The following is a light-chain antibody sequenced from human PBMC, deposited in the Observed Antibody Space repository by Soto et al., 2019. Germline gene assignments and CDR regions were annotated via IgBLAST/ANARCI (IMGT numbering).Light chain of an antibody. Sequence: IQMTQSPSTLSASVGHRVTIACRASQSVSSWLAWFQQKPGKAPKLLIYKASTLQSGVSSRFSGGASGTEFTLTISSLKPDDFATYYCQQYKTYWTFGPGTKVDIK. CDR3: QQYKTYWT. J-gene: IGKJ1*01. V-gene: IGKV1-5*03. CDR2: KAS. CDR1: QSVSSW.